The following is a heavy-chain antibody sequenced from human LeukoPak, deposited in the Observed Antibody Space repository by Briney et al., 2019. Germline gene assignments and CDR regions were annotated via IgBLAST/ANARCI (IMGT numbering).Heavy chain of an antibody. CDR3: AKSGPGSFDY. CDR2: ISGSGGST. D-gene: IGHD5-12*01. CDR1: GFTFSSYA. Sequence: GGSLRLSCAASGFTFSSYAMRWLRQAPGKGLEWVPAISGSGGSTYYADSVKGRFTISRDNSKNTLYLQMNSLRAEDTAVYYCAKSGPGSFDYWGQGTLVTVSS. V-gene: IGHV3-23*01. J-gene: IGHJ4*02.